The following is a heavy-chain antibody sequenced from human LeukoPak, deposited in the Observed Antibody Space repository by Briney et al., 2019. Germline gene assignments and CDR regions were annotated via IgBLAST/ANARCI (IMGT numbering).Heavy chain of an antibody. CDR1: GDSVSSNSAA. CDR3: ARDLSGGTAMVEDQFDY. D-gene: IGHD5-18*01. V-gene: IGHV6-1*01. J-gene: IGHJ4*02. Sequence: SQTLSLTCAISGDSVSSNSAAWTWIRQSPSRGLEWLVRTYYRSKWYNDYAVSVKSRITINPDTSENQYSLQLNSVTPEDTAVYYCARDLSGGTAMVEDQFDYWGQGTLATVSS. CDR2: TYYRSKWYN.